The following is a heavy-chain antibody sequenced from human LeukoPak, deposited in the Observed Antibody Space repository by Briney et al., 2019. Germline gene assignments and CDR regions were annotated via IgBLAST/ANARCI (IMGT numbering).Heavy chain of an antibody. J-gene: IGHJ4*02. V-gene: IGHV4-4*07. CDR1: GDSISLYS. CDR2: VYTGGST. Sequence: SETLSLTCSVSGDSISLYSWSWIRQSAEKGLEWIGRVYTGGSTNYNPSLKSRVTMSADTSKNQFSLKLTSVIAADTAVYYCARVTSFGVVGYWGQGILVTVSS. D-gene: IGHD3-3*01. CDR3: ARVTSFGVVGY.